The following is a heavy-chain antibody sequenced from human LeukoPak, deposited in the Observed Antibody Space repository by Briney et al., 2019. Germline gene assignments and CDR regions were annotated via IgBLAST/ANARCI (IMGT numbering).Heavy chain of an antibody. J-gene: IGHJ4*02. CDR2: LSPSGGST. CDR1: GYTFTNYD. V-gene: IGHV1-46*01. D-gene: IGHD6-6*01. Sequence: ASVKLSCKASGYTFTNYDMHWVRQAPGQGLEWMGILSPSGGSTSYAQKFQGRVTMTRDTSTSTVYMELSSLRSDDTAVSYCAREQLVGTYYFDYWGQGTLVTVSS. CDR3: AREQLVGTYYFDY.